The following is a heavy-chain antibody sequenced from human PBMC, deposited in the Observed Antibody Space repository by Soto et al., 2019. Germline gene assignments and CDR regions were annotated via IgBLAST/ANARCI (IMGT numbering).Heavy chain of an antibody. D-gene: IGHD2-2*01. CDR3: ARDSVSGVQNIVVVPAGGSDWFDP. V-gene: IGHV1-69*01. CDR1: GGTFSSYA. CDR2: IIPIFGTA. J-gene: IGHJ5*02. Sequence: QVQLVQSGAEVKKPGSSVKVSCKASGGTFSSYAISWVRQAPGQGLEWMGGIIPIFGTANYAQKFQGRVTITADESTSTDYMELRSLRSEDTAVYYCARDSVSGVQNIVVVPAGGSDWFDPWGQGTLVTVSS.